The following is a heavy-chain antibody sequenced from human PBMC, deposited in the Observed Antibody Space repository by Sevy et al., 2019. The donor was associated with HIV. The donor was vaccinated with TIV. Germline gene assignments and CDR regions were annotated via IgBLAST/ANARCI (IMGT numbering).Heavy chain of an antibody. D-gene: IGHD6-13*01. CDR1: GFTFSSYG. Sequence: GESLKISCAASGFTFSSYGMHWVRQAPGKGLEWVAFIRYDGSNKYYADSVKGRFTISRDNSKNTLYLQMNSLRAEDTAVYYCAKERQQLGLYWGQGTLVTVSS. CDR3: AKERQQLGLY. V-gene: IGHV3-30*02. J-gene: IGHJ4*02. CDR2: IRYDGSNK.